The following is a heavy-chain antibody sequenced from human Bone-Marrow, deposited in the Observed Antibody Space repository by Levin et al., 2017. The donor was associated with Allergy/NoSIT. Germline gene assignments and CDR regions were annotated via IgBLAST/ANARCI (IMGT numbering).Heavy chain of an antibody. Sequence: NSGGSLRLSCTVSGGSISSSTWWSWVRQSPGKGLEWIGEIYHGGRTNYNPSLKSRVSMSVDKSKSQFSLKLSSVTAADTAVYYCARDPLDYGTNSGNYWGQGTLVTVSS. CDR2: IYHGGRT. D-gene: IGHD4-17*01. CDR3: ARDPLDYGTNSGNY. V-gene: IGHV4-4*02. J-gene: IGHJ4*02. CDR1: GGSISSSTW.